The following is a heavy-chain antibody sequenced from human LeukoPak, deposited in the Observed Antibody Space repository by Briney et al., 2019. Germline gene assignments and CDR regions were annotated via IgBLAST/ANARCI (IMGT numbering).Heavy chain of an antibody. D-gene: IGHD1-26*01. CDR2: IYHSGST. V-gene: IGHV4-34*01. CDR3: ARGQVWLLYDY. J-gene: IGHJ4*02. CDR1: GGSFSAYY. Sequence: SETLPLTCAVYGGSFSAYYWSWIRQPPGKGLEWIGEIYHSGSTNYNPSLKSRVTISVDTSKNQFSLKLTSVTAADTAVYYCARGQVWLLYDYWGQGTLVTVSS.